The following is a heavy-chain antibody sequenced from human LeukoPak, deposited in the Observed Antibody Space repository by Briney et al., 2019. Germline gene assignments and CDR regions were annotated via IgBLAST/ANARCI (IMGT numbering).Heavy chain of an antibody. CDR2: IKRDGSER. V-gene: IGHV3-7*01. Sequence: PGGSLRLSCASSGLTFTTYWMSWVRPAPGKGLEWVANIKRDGSERFYVDSVKGRFTISRDNAKNSLYLQLNSLRAEDTAVYYCGRLTASGSTASGLNYFDSWGQGTLVTVSS. CDR3: GRLTASGSTASGLNYFDS. J-gene: IGHJ4*02. CDR1: GLTFTTYW. D-gene: IGHD1-7*01.